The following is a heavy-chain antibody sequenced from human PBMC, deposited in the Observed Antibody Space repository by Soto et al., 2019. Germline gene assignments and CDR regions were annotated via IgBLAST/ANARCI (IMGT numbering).Heavy chain of an antibody. CDR2: ISGYNGKT. CDR1: GYTFTSYG. CDR3: AREGDVPYHYHGMDV. Sequence: QVQLVQSGGEVRKPGASVTVSCKASGYTFTSYGISWVRQAPGQGLEWMGWISGYNGKTNYAQKVQDRVTMTTDTSTRTVYLELRSLRFDDTAVYYCAREGDVPYHYHGMDVWGQGTTVTVSS. J-gene: IGHJ6*02. D-gene: IGHD2-21*02. V-gene: IGHV1-18*01.